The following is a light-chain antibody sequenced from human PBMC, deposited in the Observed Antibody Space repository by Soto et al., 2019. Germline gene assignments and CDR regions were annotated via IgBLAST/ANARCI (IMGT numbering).Light chain of an antibody. V-gene: IGKV4-1*01. CDR2: WAS. Sequence: DIVMTQSPDSLAVSLGERATINCKSSQSVLYSSNNRNYLAWYQQKPGQPPKLLIYWASTRESGVPDRFSGSGSGTDFTLTISSLQSEDVAVYDSQHYYGPPHVTFGQGTKLEIK. CDR1: QSVLYSSNNRNY. J-gene: IGKJ2*01. CDR3: QHYYGPPHVT.